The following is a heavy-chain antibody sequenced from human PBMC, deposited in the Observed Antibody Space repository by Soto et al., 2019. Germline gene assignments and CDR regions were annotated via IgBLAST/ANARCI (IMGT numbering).Heavy chain of an antibody. CDR3: ARVGTAMVFDY. J-gene: IGHJ4*02. V-gene: IGHV1-8*02. D-gene: IGHD5-18*01. Sequence: ASVKVSCKASGYTFTDYDINWVRQATGQGLEWLGWMTPKSGYTGYAQKFQGRVTLTRDTSRGTAYMELSSLTSEDTAVYYCARVGTAMVFDYWGKGTLVTVSS. CDR1: GYTFTDYD. CDR2: MTPKSGYT.